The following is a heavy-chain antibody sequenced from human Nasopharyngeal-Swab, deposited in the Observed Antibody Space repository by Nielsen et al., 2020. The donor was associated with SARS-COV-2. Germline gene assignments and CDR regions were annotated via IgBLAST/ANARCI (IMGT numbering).Heavy chain of an antibody. CDR3: ARFTSSDWYFDL. Sequence: SETLSLTCTVSGGSINSYYWSWIRQPPGKGLEWIGYIYYSGSTNYNPSLKSRVTISVDTSKNQFSLKLSSVTAADTAVYYCARFTSSDWYFDLWGRGTLVTVSS. V-gene: IGHV4-59*01. D-gene: IGHD2-2*01. CDR1: GGSINSYY. J-gene: IGHJ2*01. CDR2: IYYSGST.